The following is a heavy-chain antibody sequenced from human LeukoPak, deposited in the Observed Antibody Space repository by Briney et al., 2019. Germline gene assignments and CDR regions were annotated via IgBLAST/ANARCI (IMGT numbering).Heavy chain of an antibody. J-gene: IGHJ5*02. CDR3: ARLTQLWFSFGVNWFDP. Sequence: PGGSLRLSCAASGFTFSTYGMSWVRQAPGKGLEWVSAISGSGGSTYYADSVKGRFTISRDNSKNTLYLQMNSLRSDDTAVYYCARLTQLWFSFGVNWFDPWGQGTLVTVSS. V-gene: IGHV3-23*01. CDR2: ISGSGGST. CDR1: GFTFSTYG. D-gene: IGHD5-18*01.